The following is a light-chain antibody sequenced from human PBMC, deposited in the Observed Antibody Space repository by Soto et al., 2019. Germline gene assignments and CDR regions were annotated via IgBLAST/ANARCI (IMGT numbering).Light chain of an antibody. V-gene: IGLV1-40*01. CDR1: SSNIGAGYD. CDR3: QSYDSSLSGFYV. CDR2: GNS. Sequence: QSVLTQAPSVSVAPVEMVTISCTGSSSNIGAGYDVHWYQQLPGTAPKLLIYGNSNRPSGVPDRFSGSKSGPSASLAITGLQDEDEADYYCQSYDSSLSGFYVFGTGTKVTVL. J-gene: IGLJ1*01.